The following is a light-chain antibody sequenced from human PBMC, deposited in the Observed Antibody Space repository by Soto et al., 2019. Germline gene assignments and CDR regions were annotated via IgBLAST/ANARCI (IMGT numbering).Light chain of an antibody. CDR3: QQYGTSPLT. V-gene: IGKV3-20*01. Sequence: ENVLTKSPGTLSLSPGERATLSCRASQTVSSYLPWYQQRPGQAPRLLIYGASKRATGIPDRFSGSGSGTDCTLTISRLEREEFALYYCQQYGTSPLTFGQGTRLEIK. J-gene: IGKJ5*01. CDR1: QTVSSY. CDR2: GAS.